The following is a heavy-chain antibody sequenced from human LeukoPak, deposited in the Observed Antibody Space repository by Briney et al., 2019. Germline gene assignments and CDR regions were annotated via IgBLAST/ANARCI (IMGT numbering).Heavy chain of an antibody. J-gene: IGHJ4*02. CDR2: IYSGGST. CDR1: GFTVSSNC. D-gene: IGHD3-10*01. CDR3: ARYYGSGSYYPY. Sequence: GGSLRLSCAASGFTVSSNCMSWVRQAPGKGLEWVSLIYSGGSTYYADSVKGRFTISRDSSKNTLYLQMNSLRAEDTAVYYCARYYGSGSYYPYWGQGTLVTVSS. V-gene: IGHV3-53*01.